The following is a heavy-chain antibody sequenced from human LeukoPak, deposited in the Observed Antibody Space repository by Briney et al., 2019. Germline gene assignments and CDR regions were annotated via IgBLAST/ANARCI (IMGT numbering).Heavy chain of an antibody. CDR1: GFTFNTYG. V-gene: IGHV3-23*01. CDR2: ISGSDGST. D-gene: IGHD3-10*01. Sequence: GGSLRLSCAVSGFTFNTYGMTWVRQAPGKGLEWVSGISGSDGSTYHADSVKGRFTISKDNSNNTLYLQMNSLRGEDPAVYYCANNIGGLDYWGQGTLVTVSS. CDR3: ANNIGGLDY. J-gene: IGHJ4*02.